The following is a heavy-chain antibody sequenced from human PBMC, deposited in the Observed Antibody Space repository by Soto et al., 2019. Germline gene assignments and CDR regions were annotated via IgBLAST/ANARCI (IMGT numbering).Heavy chain of an antibody. V-gene: IGHV4-59*08. Sequence: SETLSLTCTVSGGSISSYYWTWIRQPPGKGLEWIGYIYYSGSTNYNPSLKSRVTISVATSKTQFSLKLSSVTAADTAVYYCARHLYSGDSSGYYGYWGQGALVTVYS. CDR2: IYYSGST. CDR3: ARHLYSGDSSGYYGY. J-gene: IGHJ4*02. D-gene: IGHD3-22*01. CDR1: GGSISSYY.